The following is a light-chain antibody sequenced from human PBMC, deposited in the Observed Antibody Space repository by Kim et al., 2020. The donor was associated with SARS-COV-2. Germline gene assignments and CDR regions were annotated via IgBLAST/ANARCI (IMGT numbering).Light chain of an antibody. Sequence: ASVGDRVTMTVRASQGISSAFAWYQQKPGKAPKLLIYDASSLESGVPSRFSGSGSGTDFTLTISSLQPEDFATYYCQQFNSYPLTFGPGTKVDIK. CDR3: QQFNSYPLT. V-gene: IGKV1-13*02. CDR1: QGISSA. CDR2: DAS. J-gene: IGKJ3*01.